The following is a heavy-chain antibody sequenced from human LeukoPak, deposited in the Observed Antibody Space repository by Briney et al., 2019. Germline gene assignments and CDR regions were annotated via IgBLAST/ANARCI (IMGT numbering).Heavy chain of an antibody. CDR3: ARSGGWPLDLDWFDP. J-gene: IGHJ5*02. D-gene: IGHD6-19*01. CDR1: GYTFTSYG. Sequence: GASVKISCKASGYTFTSYGISWVRQAPGQGLEWMGWISAYNGNTNYAQKLQGRVTMTTDTSTSTAYMELRSLRSDDTAVYYCARSGGWPLDLDWFDPWGQGTLVTVSS. V-gene: IGHV1-18*01. CDR2: ISAYNGNT.